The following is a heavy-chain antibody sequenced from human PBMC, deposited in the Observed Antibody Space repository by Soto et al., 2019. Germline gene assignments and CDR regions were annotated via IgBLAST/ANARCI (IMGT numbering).Heavy chain of an antibody. CDR1: GGSISSYY. J-gene: IGHJ4*02. D-gene: IGHD4-17*01. CDR2: IYYSGST. CDR3: ARRYGSWSDY. V-gene: IGHV4-59*08. Sequence: QVQLQESGPGLVKPSETLSLTCTVSGGSISSYYWSWIRQPPGKGLEWIGYIYYSGSTYYNPSLKSRASTSVDTSENQCSLNLSSLTPVDTAFYYCARRYGSWSDYWGQGTLVTVSS.